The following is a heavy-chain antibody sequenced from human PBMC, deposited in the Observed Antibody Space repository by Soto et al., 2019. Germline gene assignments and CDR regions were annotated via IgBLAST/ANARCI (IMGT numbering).Heavy chain of an antibody. CDR2: ISYDGSNK. CDR1: GFTFSSYA. CDR3: ARGGRSGMWIQLWLPGHYFDY. Sequence: GGSLRLSCAASGFTFSSYAMHWVRQAPGKGLEWVAVISYDGSNKYYADSVKGRFTISRDNSKNTLYLQMNSLRAEDTAVYYCARGGRSGMWIQLWLPGHYFDYWGQGTLVTVSS. D-gene: IGHD5-18*01. V-gene: IGHV3-30-3*01. J-gene: IGHJ4*02.